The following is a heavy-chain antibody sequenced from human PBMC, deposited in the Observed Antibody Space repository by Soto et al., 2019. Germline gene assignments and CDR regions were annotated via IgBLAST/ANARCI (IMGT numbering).Heavy chain of an antibody. CDR2: ISANGRNA. CDR3: AKDLSSLGWLALGAPFDS. J-gene: IGHJ4*02. CDR1: GFTFSNYA. D-gene: IGHD3-22*01. V-gene: IGHV3-23*01. Sequence: EVHLLESGGDVVQPGRSLRLSCAASGFTFSNYAMNWIRQAPGKGLEWLSSISANGRNAYYADSVKGRFTISRDRSKNTLYPHLDSLRGEDTALYFCAKDLSSLGWLALGAPFDSWGQGTLVTVSS.